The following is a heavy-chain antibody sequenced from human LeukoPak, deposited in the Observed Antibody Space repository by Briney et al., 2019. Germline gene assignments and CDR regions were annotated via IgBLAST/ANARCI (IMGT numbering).Heavy chain of an antibody. CDR1: GFTFSSYS. V-gene: IGHV3-48*01. CDR3: ARDLITMIRGVITPPDY. D-gene: IGHD3-10*01. CDR2: ISGSSSTI. J-gene: IGHJ4*02. Sequence: GGSLRLSCAASGFTFSSYSMNWVRQAPGKGLEWVSYISGSSSTIYFADSVKGRFTISRDNSENTLYLQMNSLRAEDTAVYYCARDLITMIRGVITPPDYWGQGTLVTVSS.